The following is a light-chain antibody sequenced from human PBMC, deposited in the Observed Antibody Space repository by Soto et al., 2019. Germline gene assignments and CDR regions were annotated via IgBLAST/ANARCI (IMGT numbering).Light chain of an antibody. CDR2: DAS. Sequence: DIQMTQSPSSLSASVGDRVTITCRASQSISQYLAWYQQKPGKAPKLLIYDASTLEGGIPSRFSGSGSGTKFTLTISSLRPADFATYYCQQYSSASTFGQGTKLGIK. CDR3: QQYSSAST. CDR1: QSISQY. V-gene: IGKV1-5*01. J-gene: IGKJ2*01.